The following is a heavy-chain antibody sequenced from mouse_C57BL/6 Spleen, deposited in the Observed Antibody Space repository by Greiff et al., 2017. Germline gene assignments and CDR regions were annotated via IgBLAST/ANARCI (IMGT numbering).Heavy chain of an antibody. J-gene: IGHJ3*01. CDR3: ARGDDYYGSSSWFAY. Sequence: VQLQQPGTDLVKPGASVKLSCTASGYTFTSYWMHWVQQRPGQGLEWIGNINASNGGTNYNEKFKSKATLTVDKSSSTAYMQLSSLTSEESAVYYCARGDDYYGSSSWFAYWGQGTLVTVSA. CDR1: GYTFTSYW. D-gene: IGHD1-1*01. V-gene: IGHV1-53*01. CDR2: INASNGGT.